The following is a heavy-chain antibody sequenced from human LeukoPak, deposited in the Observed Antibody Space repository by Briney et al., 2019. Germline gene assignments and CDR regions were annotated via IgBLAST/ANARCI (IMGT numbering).Heavy chain of an antibody. Sequence: SQTLSLTCTVSGGSISSGDYYWSWIRQPPGKGLEWIGYIYYSGSTYYNPSLKSRVTISVDTSKNQFSLKLSSVTAADTAVYYCARFTVGALGAFDIWGQGTMVTVSS. CDR3: ARFTVGALGAFDI. J-gene: IGHJ3*02. D-gene: IGHD1-26*01. CDR2: IYYSGST. V-gene: IGHV4-30-4*01. CDR1: GGSISSGDYY.